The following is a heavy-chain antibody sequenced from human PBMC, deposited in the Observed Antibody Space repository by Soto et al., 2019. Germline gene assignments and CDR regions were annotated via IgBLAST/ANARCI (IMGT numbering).Heavy chain of an antibody. J-gene: IGHJ4*02. V-gene: IGHV4-59*08. Sequence: QVQLQESGPGLVKPSETLSLTCTVSGGSISSYYWSWIRQPPGKGLEWIGYIYYGGSTNYNPSLNSRVTISVDTPKNQFSLKLSSVTAADTAVYYCARLWGWFGDYWGQGTLVTVSS. CDR2: IYYGGST. CDR1: GGSISSYY. D-gene: IGHD3-10*01. CDR3: ARLWGWFGDY.